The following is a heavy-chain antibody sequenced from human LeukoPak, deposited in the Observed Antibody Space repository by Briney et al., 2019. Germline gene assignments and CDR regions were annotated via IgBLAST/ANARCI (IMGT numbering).Heavy chain of an antibody. CDR2: IKEDGSEK. CDR1: GFTFSNYW. V-gene: IGHV3-7*01. Sequence: GGSLRLSCVGSGFTFSNYWMSWFRQAPGKGLEWVANIKEDGSEKHYVDSVRGRFTISRDNAKNSLYLQMNSLRAEDTAVYYCARASSSWTNNWFDPWGQGTLVTVSS. D-gene: IGHD6-13*01. J-gene: IGHJ5*02. CDR3: ARASSSWTNNWFDP.